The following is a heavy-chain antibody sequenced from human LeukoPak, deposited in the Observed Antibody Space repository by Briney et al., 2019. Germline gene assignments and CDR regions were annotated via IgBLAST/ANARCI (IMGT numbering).Heavy chain of an antibody. CDR1: GASISSYY. V-gene: IGHV4-59*01. J-gene: IGHJ5*02. D-gene: IGHD2-15*01. CDR3: ARDYCSGGSCWYNWFDP. CDR2: IYYSGST. Sequence: SETLSLTCTVSGASISSYYWSWIRQPPGKGLEWIGYIYYSGSTSYNPSLKSRVTISVDTSKNQFSLKLSSVTAADTAVYYCARDYCSGGSCWYNWFDPWGQGTLVTVSS.